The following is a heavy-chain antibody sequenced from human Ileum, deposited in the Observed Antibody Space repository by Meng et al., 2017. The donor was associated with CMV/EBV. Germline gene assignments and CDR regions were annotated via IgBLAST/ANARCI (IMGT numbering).Heavy chain of an antibody. CDR3: ARHTGWFGGLDP. CDR1: GASISSGSYF. Sequence: SETLSLTCTVSGASISSGSYFWGWIRQPPGKGLGWIGSISYSGSTSYNPSLKSRVTISVDTSKNQFSLKLTSVTAADTAVYYCARHTGWFGGLDPWGQGTLVTGAS. V-gene: IGHV4-39*01. CDR2: ISYSGST. D-gene: IGHD3-10*01. J-gene: IGHJ5*02.